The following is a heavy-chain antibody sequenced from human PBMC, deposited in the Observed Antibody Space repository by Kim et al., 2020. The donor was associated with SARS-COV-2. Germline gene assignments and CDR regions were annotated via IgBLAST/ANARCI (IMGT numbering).Heavy chain of an antibody. CDR3: AKDINPNSGGTPYFDY. J-gene: IGHJ4*02. V-gene: IGHV3-43D*03. Sequence: DSLKGRFTISRDNSNNSLYLHMNSLRPEDTAFYYCAKDINPNSGGTPYFDYWGQGTLVTVSS. D-gene: IGHD1-26*01.